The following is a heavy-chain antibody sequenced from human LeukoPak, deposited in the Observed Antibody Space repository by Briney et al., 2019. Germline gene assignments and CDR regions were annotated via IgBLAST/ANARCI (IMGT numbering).Heavy chain of an antibody. CDR3: ARMSLAARQGYYYGMDV. CDR1: GGTFSSYA. D-gene: IGHD6-6*01. V-gene: IGHV1-69*01. CDR2: IIPIFGTA. Sequence: ASVRVSCKSSGGTFSSYAISWVRQAPGQGLEWMGGIIPIFGTANYAQKFQGRVTITADESTSTAYMELSSLRSEDTAVYYCARMSLAARQGYYYGMDVWGQGTTVTVSS. J-gene: IGHJ6*02.